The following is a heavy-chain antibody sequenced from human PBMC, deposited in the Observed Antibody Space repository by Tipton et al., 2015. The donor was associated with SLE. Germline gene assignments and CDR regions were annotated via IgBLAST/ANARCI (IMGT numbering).Heavy chain of an antibody. Sequence: LRLSCTVSGGSISSSSYYWGWIRQPPGKGLEWIGSIYYSGSTYYNPSLKSRVTISVDTSKNQFSLKLSSVTAADTAVYYCARIRWDALLGGRFDPWGQGTLVTVSS. V-gene: IGHV4-39*07. CDR3: ARIRWDALLGGRFDP. CDR2: IYYSGST. CDR1: GGSISSSSYY. J-gene: IGHJ5*02. D-gene: IGHD2-15*01.